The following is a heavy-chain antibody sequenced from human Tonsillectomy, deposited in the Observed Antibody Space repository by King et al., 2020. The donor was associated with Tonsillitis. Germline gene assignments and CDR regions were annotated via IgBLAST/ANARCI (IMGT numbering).Heavy chain of an antibody. D-gene: IGHD2-2*01. CDR2: IYYSGST. CDR1: GGSITSSSYY. CDR3: ASHCRGVVISYFES. J-gene: IGHJ4*02. V-gene: IGHV4-39*07. Sequence: QLQESGPGLVKPSETLSLTCTVSGGSITSSSYYWGWIRQPPGKGLEWIGSIYYSGSTYYNPSLKSRVTISVDTSKNQLSLKLSSVTAADTAVYYCASHCRGVVISYFESWGQGTLVTVSS.